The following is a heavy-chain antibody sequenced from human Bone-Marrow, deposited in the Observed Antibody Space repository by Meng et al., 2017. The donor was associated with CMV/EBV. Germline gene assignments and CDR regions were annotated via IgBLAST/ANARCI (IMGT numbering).Heavy chain of an antibody. J-gene: IGHJ4*02. CDR3: AKDPKARIAAAGDIFDY. CDR1: GFTFSRYW. CDR2: IKQDGSET. V-gene: IGHV3-7*01. D-gene: IGHD6-13*01. Sequence: GESLKISCGASGFTFSRYWMTWVRQAPGERQEWVANIKQDGSETYYMDSVKGRFTISRDNAKNSLYLQMNSLRAEDTAVYYCAKDPKARIAAAGDIFDYWGQGTLVTVSS.